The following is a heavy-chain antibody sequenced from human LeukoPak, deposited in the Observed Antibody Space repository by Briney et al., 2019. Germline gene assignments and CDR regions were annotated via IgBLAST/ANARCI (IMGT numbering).Heavy chain of an antibody. Sequence: GGSLRLSCAASGFTFSSYWMSWVRQAPGKGLEWVANIKQDRSEKYYVDSVKGRFTISRDNAKNSLYLQMNSLRAEDMALYYCAKDRYSSGRSPAFDCWGQGTLVTVSS. V-gene: IGHV3-7*03. J-gene: IGHJ4*02. CDR3: AKDRYSSGRSPAFDC. D-gene: IGHD6-19*01. CDR1: GFTFSSYW. CDR2: IKQDRSEK.